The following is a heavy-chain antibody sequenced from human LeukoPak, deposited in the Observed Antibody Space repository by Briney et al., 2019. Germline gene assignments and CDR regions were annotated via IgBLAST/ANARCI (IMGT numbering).Heavy chain of an antibody. Sequence: PGGSLRLSCAASEFTFSNYWMSWVRQAPGKGLEWVSSISSSSSYIYYADSVKGRFTISRDNAKNSLYLQMNSLRAEDTAVYYCARDLGGSGYPSGYWGQGTLVTVSS. CDR3: ARDLGGSGYPSGY. J-gene: IGHJ4*02. V-gene: IGHV3-21*01. D-gene: IGHD3-22*01. CDR2: ISSSSSYI. CDR1: EFTFSNYW.